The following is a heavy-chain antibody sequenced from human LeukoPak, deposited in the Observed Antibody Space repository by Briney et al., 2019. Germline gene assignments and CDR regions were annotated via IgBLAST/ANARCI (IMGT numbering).Heavy chain of an antibody. V-gene: IGHV1-69*05. J-gene: IGHJ4*02. CDR3: ASVIAVAATGDFDY. D-gene: IGHD6-19*01. Sequence: SVKVSCKASGGTFTSYAISWGRQGPGQGGERMGGLLPIFGPAYYAQIFQGRLTITTHESTSTAYMELSSLRSEDTAVYYCASVIAVAATGDFDYWGQGTLVTVSS. CDR1: GGTFTSYA. CDR2: LLPIFGPA.